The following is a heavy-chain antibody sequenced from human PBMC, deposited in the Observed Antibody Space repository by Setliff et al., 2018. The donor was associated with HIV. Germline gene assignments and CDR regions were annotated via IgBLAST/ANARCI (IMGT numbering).Heavy chain of an antibody. CDR3: ARDRIPKRGYTYREPDFDS. J-gene: IGHJ4*02. Sequence: ASVKVSCKASGYTFTRNAMHWVRQAPGQRLEWMGWINTGNGNTKYSQKFQGRVTITRDTSASTAYMELISLRSEDTAVYYCARDRIPKRGYTYREPDFDSWGQGTLVTVSS. CDR2: INTGNGNT. D-gene: IGHD3-16*02. CDR1: GYTFTRNA. V-gene: IGHV1-3*04.